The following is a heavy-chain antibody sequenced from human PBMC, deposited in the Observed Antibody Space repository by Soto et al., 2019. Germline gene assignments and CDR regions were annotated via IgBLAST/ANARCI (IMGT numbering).Heavy chain of an antibody. CDR1: GFTFSNAW. CDR3: TTDRLAFGEYSIPDY. CDR2: IKSKTDGGTT. V-gene: IGHV3-15*07. J-gene: IGHJ4*02. Sequence: GSLRLSCAASGFTFSNAWMNWVRQAPGKGLEWVGRIKSKTDGGTTDYAGPVKGRFTISRDDSKNTLYLQMNSLKTEDTAVYYCTTDRLAFGEYSIPDYWGQGTLVTVSS. D-gene: IGHD3-10*01.